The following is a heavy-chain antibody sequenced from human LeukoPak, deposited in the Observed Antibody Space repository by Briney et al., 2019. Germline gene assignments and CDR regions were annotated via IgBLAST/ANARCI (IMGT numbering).Heavy chain of an antibody. CDR1: GYTLTRYG. CDR2: ISAYNGNT. J-gene: IGHJ4*02. CDR3: AISSGGDYVTAGVDY. Sequence: ASVTVSCMASGYTLTRYGISWVRQAPGQGLEWMGWISAYNGNTKYAQKLQGRVTMTTDTSTITAYMELRSLRSDDTAVCYCAISSGGDYVTAGVDYWGQGTLVTVSS. D-gene: IGHD4-17*01. V-gene: IGHV1-18*01.